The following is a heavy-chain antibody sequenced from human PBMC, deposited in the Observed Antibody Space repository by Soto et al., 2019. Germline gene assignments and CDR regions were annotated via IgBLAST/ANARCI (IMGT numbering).Heavy chain of an antibody. Sequence: GGSXRLSCAASGFTFSSYAMNWVRQAPGKGLEWVGRIKSKTDGGTTDYAAPVKGRFTISRDDSKNTLYLQMNSLKTEDTAVYYCTTDLDGYSGYHLTDYWGQGTLVTVSS. CDR1: GFTFSSYA. CDR2: IKSKTDGGTT. J-gene: IGHJ4*02. V-gene: IGHV3-15*07. D-gene: IGHD5-12*01. CDR3: TTDLDGYSGYHLTDY.